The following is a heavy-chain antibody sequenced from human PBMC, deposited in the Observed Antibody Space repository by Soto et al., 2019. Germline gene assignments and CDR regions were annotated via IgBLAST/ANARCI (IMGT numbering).Heavy chain of an antibody. CDR3: AREGIAAAGTAYYGMDV. J-gene: IGHJ6*02. V-gene: IGHV3-30*04. CDR2: ISYDGSNK. D-gene: IGHD6-13*01. Sequence: GGSLRLSCAASGFTFSSYAMHWVRQAPGNGLEWVAVISYDGSNKYYADSVKGRFTISRDNSKNTLYLQMNSLRAEDTAVYYCAREGIAAAGTAYYGMDVWGQGTTVTVSS. CDR1: GFTFSSYA.